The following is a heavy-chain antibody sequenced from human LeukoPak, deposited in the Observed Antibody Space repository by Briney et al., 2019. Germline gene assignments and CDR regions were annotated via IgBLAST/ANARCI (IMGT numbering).Heavy chain of an antibody. CDR3: ARGKDTIFGVATGDPYYYYYMDV. CDR2: INPNSGGT. J-gene: IGHJ6*03. CDR1: GYTFTSYG. V-gene: IGHV1-2*02. D-gene: IGHD3-3*01. Sequence: GASVKVSCKASGYTFTSYGISWVRQAPGQGHEWMGWINPNSGGTNYAQKFQGRVTMTRDTSISTAYMELSRLRSDDTAVYYCARGKDTIFGVATGDPYYYYYMDVWGKGTTVTVSS.